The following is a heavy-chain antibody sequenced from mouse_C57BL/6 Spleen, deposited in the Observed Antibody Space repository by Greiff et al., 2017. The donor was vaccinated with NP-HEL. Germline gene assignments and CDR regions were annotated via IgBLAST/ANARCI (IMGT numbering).Heavy chain of an antibody. CDR2: ISYDGSN. V-gene: IGHV3-6*01. D-gene: IGHD2-10*01. Sequence: ESGPGLVKPSQSLSLTCSVTGYSITSGYYWNWIRQFPGNKLEWMGYISYDGSNNYNPSLKNRISITRDTSKNQFFLKLNSVTTEDTATYYCARDGGLLETPLDYWGQCTTLTVSS. CDR3: ARDGGLLETPLDY. J-gene: IGHJ2*01. CDR1: GYSITSGYY.